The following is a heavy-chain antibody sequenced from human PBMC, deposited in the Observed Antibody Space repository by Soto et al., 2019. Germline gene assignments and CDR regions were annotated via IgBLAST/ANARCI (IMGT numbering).Heavy chain of an antibody. D-gene: IGHD2-15*01. CDR3: ARDRTGGGYCSGGSCIYYYYGMDV. Sequence: SETLSLTCTVSGGSISSYYWSWIRQPAGKGLEWIGRIYTSGSTNYNPSLKSRVTMPVDTSKNQFSLKLSSVTAADTAVYYCARDRTGGGYCSGGSCIYYYYGMDVWGQGTTVTVSS. CDR1: GGSISSYY. J-gene: IGHJ6*02. CDR2: IYTSGST. V-gene: IGHV4-4*07.